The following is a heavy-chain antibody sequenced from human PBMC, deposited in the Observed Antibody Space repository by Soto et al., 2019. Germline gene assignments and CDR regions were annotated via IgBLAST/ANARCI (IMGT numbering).Heavy chain of an antibody. Sequence: PGGSLRLSCAASGFTFSSYGMHRVRQAPGKGLEWVAVIWYDGNNKYYSNSVKGRFTITRDNSKNTMYLQMNSLRAEDTAVYYCARDLYYFWSGYQSHGMDVWGQGTTVTVSS. D-gene: IGHD3-3*01. V-gene: IGHV3-33*01. J-gene: IGHJ6*02. CDR3: ARDLYYFWSGYQSHGMDV. CDR2: IWYDGNNK. CDR1: GFTFSSYG.